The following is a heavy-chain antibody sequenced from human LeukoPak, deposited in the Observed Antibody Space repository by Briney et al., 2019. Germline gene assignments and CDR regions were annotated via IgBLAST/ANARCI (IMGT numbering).Heavy chain of an antibody. CDR2: INPNSGGT. CDR1: GYTFTGYY. J-gene: IGHJ5*02. Sequence: ASVKVSCKASGYTFTGYYIHWVRQAPGQGLEWMGWINPNSGGTNYAQKFQGRVTMTRDTSISTAYMELSRLRSDDTAVYYCARGDIVVLPAGIPHNWFDPWGQGTLVTVSS. V-gene: IGHV1-2*02. D-gene: IGHD2-2*02. CDR3: ARGDIVVLPAGIPHNWFDP.